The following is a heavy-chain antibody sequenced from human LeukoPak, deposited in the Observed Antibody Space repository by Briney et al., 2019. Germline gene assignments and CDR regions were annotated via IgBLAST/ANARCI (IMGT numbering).Heavy chain of an antibody. CDR1: GFTFSSYA. Sequence: PGGSLRLSCAASGFTFSSYAMHWVRQAPGKGLEWVAVVSYDGSNKYYADSVKGRFTISRDNSENTVYLQMDSLRAEDTAIYFCARTYPMFGYAGDYWGQGTVVTVSS. D-gene: IGHD3-10*02. CDR2: VSYDGSNK. V-gene: IGHV3-30-3*01. CDR3: ARTYPMFGYAGDY. J-gene: IGHJ4*02.